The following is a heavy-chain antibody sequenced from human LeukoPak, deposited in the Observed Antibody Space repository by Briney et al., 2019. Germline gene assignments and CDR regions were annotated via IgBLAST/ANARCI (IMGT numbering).Heavy chain of an antibody. V-gene: IGHV3-66*02. CDR2: IYSGGST. Sequence: PGGSLGLSYAASGFTVSSNYMSWVRQAPGKGLEWVSIIYSGGSTYYSDSVKGRFTISRDNSKNTLYLHVNSLRAEDTAVYYCARVMRDLREGYDIWGQGTMVTISS. J-gene: IGHJ3*02. CDR3: ARVMRDLREGYDI. D-gene: IGHD2-21*01. CDR1: GFTVSSNY.